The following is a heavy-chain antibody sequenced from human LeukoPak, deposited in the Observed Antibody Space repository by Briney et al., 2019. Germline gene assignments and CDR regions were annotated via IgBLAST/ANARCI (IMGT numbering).Heavy chain of an antibody. Sequence: ASVKVPCKASGYTFTGYHMHWVRQAPGQGLEWMGWINPNSGGTNYAQKFQGRVTMTRDTSISTAYMELSRLRSDDTAVYYCARVNYYYDSSGYYYFDYWGQGTLVTVSS. V-gene: IGHV1-2*02. CDR3: ARVNYYYDSSGYYYFDY. D-gene: IGHD3-22*01. CDR1: GYTFTGYH. CDR2: INPNSGGT. J-gene: IGHJ4*02.